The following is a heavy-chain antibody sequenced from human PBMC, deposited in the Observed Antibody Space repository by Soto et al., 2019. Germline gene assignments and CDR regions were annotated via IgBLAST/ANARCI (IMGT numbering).Heavy chain of an antibody. CDR2: IYHTGNA. J-gene: IGHJ4*02. CDR1: GDSISNSRFY. CDR3: ARRYGASFDY. V-gene: IGHV4-39*07. D-gene: IGHD4-17*01. Sequence: SETLSLTCSVSGDSISNSRFYWAWIRQPPGEGLEWIGSIYHTGNAYYNPSLKSRVTISVDTSKNQFSLKLTSVTAADTAVYYCARRYGASFDYWGQGTLVTVS.